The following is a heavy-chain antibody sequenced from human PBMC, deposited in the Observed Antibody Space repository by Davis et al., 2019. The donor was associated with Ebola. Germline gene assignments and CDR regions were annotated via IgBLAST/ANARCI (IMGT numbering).Heavy chain of an antibody. J-gene: IGHJ6*04. CDR3: AGSDARYYDFWDYYYGMDV. CDR2: ISGSGGST. V-gene: IGHV3-23*01. D-gene: IGHD3-3*01. Sequence: GESLKISCAASGFTFSSYAMSWVRQAPGKGLEWVSAISGSGGSTYYADSVKGRFTISRDNSKNTLYLQMNSLRAEDTAVYYCAGSDARYYDFWDYYYGMDVWGKGTTVTVSS. CDR1: GFTFSSYA.